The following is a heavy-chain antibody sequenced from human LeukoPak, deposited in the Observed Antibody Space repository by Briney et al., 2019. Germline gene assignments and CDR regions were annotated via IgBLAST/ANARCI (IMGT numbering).Heavy chain of an antibody. V-gene: IGHV1-18*01. CDR3: ATDHPMYGSGIHY. CDR2: ISTYNGNT. Sequence: ASVKVSCKASGYTFTSYGINWVRQAPGQGLEWMGWISTYNGNTNYAQKFQGRVTMTEDTSTDTAYMELSSLRSGDTAVYYCATDHPMYGSGIHYWGQGTLVTVSS. D-gene: IGHD3-10*01. CDR1: GYTFTSYG. J-gene: IGHJ4*02.